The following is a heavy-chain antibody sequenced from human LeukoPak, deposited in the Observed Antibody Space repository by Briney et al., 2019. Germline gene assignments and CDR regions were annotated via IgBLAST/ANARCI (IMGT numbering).Heavy chain of an antibody. CDR1: GGSISSGSYY. CDR3: ARGRDYYDTGGYYYDY. V-gene: IGHV4-61*02. Sequence: TLSLTCTVSGGSISSGSYYWSWIRQPAGKGLEWIGRINTSGSTNYNPSLKSRVTISVDTSKNQFSLKLSSVTAADTAVYYCARGRDYYDTGGYYYDYWGQGTLVTVSS. D-gene: IGHD3-22*01. J-gene: IGHJ4*02. CDR2: INTSGST.